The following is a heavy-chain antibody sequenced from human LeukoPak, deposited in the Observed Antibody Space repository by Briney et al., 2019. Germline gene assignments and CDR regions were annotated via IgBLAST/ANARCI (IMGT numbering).Heavy chain of an antibody. CDR1: GGTFSSYA. D-gene: IGHD5-12*01. CDR2: IIPIFGTA. Sequence: SVKVSRKASGGTFSSYAISWVRQAPGQGLEWMGGIIPIFGTANYAQKFQGRVTITADKSTSTAYMELSSLRSEDTAVYYCARDSGYVGGYYYYYMDVWGKGTTVTVSS. V-gene: IGHV1-69*06. CDR3: ARDSGYVGGYYYYYMDV. J-gene: IGHJ6*03.